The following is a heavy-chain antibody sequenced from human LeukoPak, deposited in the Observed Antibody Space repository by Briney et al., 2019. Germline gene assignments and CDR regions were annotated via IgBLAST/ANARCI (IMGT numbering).Heavy chain of an antibody. CDR1: GFTFSSYA. Sequence: GGSLRLSCAASGFTFSSYAMSWVRQAPGKGLEWVSAISGSGGSTYYADSVEGRFTISRDNSKNTLYLQMNSLRAEDTAVYYCAKDYYYDSSGYGFPSWGQGTLVTVSS. J-gene: IGHJ4*02. CDR3: AKDYYYDSSGYGFPS. D-gene: IGHD3-22*01. CDR2: ISGSGGST. V-gene: IGHV3-23*01.